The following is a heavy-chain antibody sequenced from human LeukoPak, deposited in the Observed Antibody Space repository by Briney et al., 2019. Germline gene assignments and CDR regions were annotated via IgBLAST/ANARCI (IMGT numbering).Heavy chain of an antibody. CDR1: GGTFSSYA. CDR3: ARLRSAAAADFDY. V-gene: IGHV1-69*04. D-gene: IGHD6-13*01. J-gene: IGHJ4*02. CDR2: IIPIFGIA. Sequence: SVTVSCKASGGTFSSYAISWVRQAPGQGLEWMGRIIPIFGIANYAQKFQGRVTITADKSTSTAYMELSSLRSEDTAVYYCARLRSAAAADFDYWGQGTLVTVSS.